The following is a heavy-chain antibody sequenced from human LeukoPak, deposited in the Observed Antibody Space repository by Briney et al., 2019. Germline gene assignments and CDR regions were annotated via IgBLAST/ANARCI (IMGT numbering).Heavy chain of an antibody. Sequence: GGSLRLSCAASGFTFSSYAMHWVRQAPGKGLEWVAVISYDGSNKYYADSVKGRFTISRDNSKNTLYLQMNSLRAEDTAVYYCATAGVHSKSYYGMDVWGQGTTVTVSS. D-gene: IGHD4-11*01. CDR1: GFTFSSYA. V-gene: IGHV3-30*04. CDR2: ISYDGSNK. CDR3: ATAGVHSKSYYGMDV. J-gene: IGHJ6*02.